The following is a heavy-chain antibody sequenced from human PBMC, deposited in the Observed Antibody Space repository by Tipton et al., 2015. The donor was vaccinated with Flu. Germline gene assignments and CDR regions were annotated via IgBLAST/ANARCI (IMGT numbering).Heavy chain of an antibody. CDR2: IYTSGST. Sequence: TLSLTCTVSGGSISSGSYYWSWIRQPAGQGLEWIGRIYTSGSTNYNPSLKSRATISVDTSKNQFPLKLSPVTAADTAVYYCARSSCGGDCYPRAVGYYCGMDLWGQGTTVTVSS. D-gene: IGHD2-21*02. V-gene: IGHV4-61*02. J-gene: IGHJ6*02. CDR3: ARSSCGGDCYPRAVGYYCGMDL. CDR1: GGSISSGSYY.